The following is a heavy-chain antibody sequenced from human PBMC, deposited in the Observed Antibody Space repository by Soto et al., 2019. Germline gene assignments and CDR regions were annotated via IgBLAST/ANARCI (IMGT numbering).Heavy chain of an antibody. CDR3: GKYSDYGDHRDWFDP. CDR1: GFSFRSYG. CDR2: ISYHGVNK. Sequence: GESLKISCTASGFSFRSYGVHWVRQAPGKGLEGVAVISYHGVNKYYADSVNGRFTISRDNSKNMVFLQMNSLRVEDTAVYYCGKYSDYGDHRDWFDPWGQGTLVTVSS. V-gene: IGHV3-30*18. J-gene: IGHJ5*02. D-gene: IGHD4-17*01.